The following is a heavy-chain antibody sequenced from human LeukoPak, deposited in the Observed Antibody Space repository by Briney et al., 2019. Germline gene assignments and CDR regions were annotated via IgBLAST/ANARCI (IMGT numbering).Heavy chain of an antibody. J-gene: IGHJ4*02. CDR3: ARLSTPNLYYFDY. CDR1: GYTFTGYY. CDR2: INPNSGVT. V-gene: IGHV1-2*02. Sequence: ASVKVSCKASGYTFTGYYMHWVRQAPGQGLEWMGWINPNSGVTYYAQKFQGRVSMTRDTSISTAYMEVSRLRSDDSALYYCARLSTPNLYYFDYWGQGTLSPSPQ. D-gene: IGHD3-16*02.